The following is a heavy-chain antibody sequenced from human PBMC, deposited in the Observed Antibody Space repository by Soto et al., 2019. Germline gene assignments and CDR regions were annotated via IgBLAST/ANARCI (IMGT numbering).Heavy chain of an antibody. D-gene: IGHD2-2*01. Sequence: VGSLRLSCASSGCIFSNYWMHCVRRSPGKWLVWVSRINSDGSSTSYADSVKGRFTISRDNAKNTLYLQMNSLRAEDTAVYYCVRDLAYCTSTRCDGYGVEVWGQGTTVTVSS. CDR1: GCIFSNYW. V-gene: IGHV3-74*01. J-gene: IGHJ6*02. CDR3: VRDLAYCTSTRCDGYGVEV. CDR2: INSDGSST.